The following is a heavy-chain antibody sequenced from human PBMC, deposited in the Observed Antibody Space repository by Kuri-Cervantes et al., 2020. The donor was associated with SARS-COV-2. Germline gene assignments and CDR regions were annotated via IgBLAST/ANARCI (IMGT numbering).Heavy chain of an antibody. J-gene: IGHJ3*02. Sequence: GGSLRLSCAASGFTFSSYTMHWVRQAPGKGLEWVSYISSSSSTIYYADSVKGRFTISRDNAKNSLYLQMNSLRAEDTAVYYCASVGALRPYDAFDIWGQGTMVTVSS. CDR3: ASVGALRPYDAFDI. D-gene: IGHD5-12*01. V-gene: IGHV3-48*01. CDR1: GFTFSSYT. CDR2: ISSSSSTI.